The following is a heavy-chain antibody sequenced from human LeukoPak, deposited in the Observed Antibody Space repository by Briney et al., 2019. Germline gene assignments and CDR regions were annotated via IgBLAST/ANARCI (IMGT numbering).Heavy chain of an antibody. J-gene: IGHJ3*02. CDR3: ARAPYYYDSNNDAFDI. CDR2: IYTSAST. Sequence: SETLSLTCTVSGGSISSYYWSWIRQPAGKGLEWIGRIYTSASTNYSPSLKSRVTMSVDTSKNQFSLKLSSVTAADTAVYYCARAPYYYDSNNDAFDIWGQGTMVTVSS. V-gene: IGHV4-4*07. D-gene: IGHD3-22*01. CDR1: GGSISSYY.